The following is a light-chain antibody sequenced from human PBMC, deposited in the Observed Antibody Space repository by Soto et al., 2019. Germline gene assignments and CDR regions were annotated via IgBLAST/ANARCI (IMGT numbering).Light chain of an antibody. J-gene: IGKJ1*01. CDR3: HHRSNWRT. V-gene: IGKV3-11*01. CDR1: QSVSSN. Sequence: EIVLTQSPATLSLSPGERATLSCRASQSVSSNIAWYQQKPAQAPRLLIYDASKRATGIPARFSGGGSGTDFTLIISSLEPEDFAVYYCHHRSNWRTFGQGTKVDNK. CDR2: DAS.